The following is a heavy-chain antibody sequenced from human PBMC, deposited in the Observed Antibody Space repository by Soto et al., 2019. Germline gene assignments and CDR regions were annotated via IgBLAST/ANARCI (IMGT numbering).Heavy chain of an antibody. D-gene: IGHD6-13*01. V-gene: IGHV3-21*01. CDR1: GFTFSNYS. CDR3: ARDYSSSWYRNIKH. Sequence: GGSLRLSCAASGFTFSNYSMNWVRQAPGKGLEWVSCISRTSNYIYYADSVKGRFTISRDNAKNSLYLQMNSLRAEDTAVYYCARDYSSSWYRNIKHWGQGTLVTVSS. J-gene: IGHJ1*01. CDR2: ISRTSNYI.